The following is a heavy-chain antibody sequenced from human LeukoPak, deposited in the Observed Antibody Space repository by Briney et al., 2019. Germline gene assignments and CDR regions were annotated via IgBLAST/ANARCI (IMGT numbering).Heavy chain of an antibody. J-gene: IGHJ5*02. CDR2: IYYSGST. D-gene: IGHD3-16*02. CDR1: GGSISSSSYY. CDR3: ARQPIDVWGSYRPNWFAP. V-gene: IGHV4-39*01. Sequence: PSETLSLTCTASGGSISSSSYYWGWIRQPPGKGLEWIGSIYYSGSTYYNPSLKSRVTISVDTSKNQFSLKLSSVTAADTAVYYCARQPIDVWGSYRPNWFAPWGQGTLVTVSS.